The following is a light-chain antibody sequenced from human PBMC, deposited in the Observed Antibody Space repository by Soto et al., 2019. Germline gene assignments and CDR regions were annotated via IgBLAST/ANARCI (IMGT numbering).Light chain of an antibody. CDR1: SSNVGSNT. Sequence: QSVLTQPPSASGTPGQRVTISCSGSSSNVGSNTVNWYQQVPGTAPKVLIFGNNQRPSGVPDRFSGSKSGTSASLAISGLQSEDEADYYCAAWDVTLNGLYVFGTGTKVTVL. CDR2: GNN. CDR3: AAWDVTLNGLYV. V-gene: IGLV1-44*01. J-gene: IGLJ1*01.